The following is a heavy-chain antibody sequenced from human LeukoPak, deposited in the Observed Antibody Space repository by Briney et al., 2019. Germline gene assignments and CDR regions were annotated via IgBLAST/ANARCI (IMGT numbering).Heavy chain of an antibody. Sequence: GGSLRLSCAASGFTFSSYSMNWVRQAPGKGLEWVSSISSSSYIYYADSVKGRFTISRDNAKNSLYLQMNSLRAEDTAVYYCVRVKEGYDILTGYYRYYYFDYWGQGTLVTVSS. J-gene: IGHJ4*02. D-gene: IGHD3-9*01. CDR3: VRVKEGYDILTGYYRYYYFDY. CDR1: GFTFSSYS. V-gene: IGHV3-21*01. CDR2: ISSSSYI.